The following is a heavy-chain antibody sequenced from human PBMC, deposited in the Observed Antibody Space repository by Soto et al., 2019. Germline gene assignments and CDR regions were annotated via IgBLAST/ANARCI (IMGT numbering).Heavy chain of an antibody. CDR3: AKDYDFWSGYLYMDV. Sequence: QVQQVESGGGVVQPGRSLRLSCAASGFTFSSYGTHWVRQAPGKGLEWVAVISYDGSNKYYADSVKGRFTISRDNSKNTLYLQMNSLRAEDTAVYYCAKDYDFWSGYLYMDVWGKGTTVTVSS. CDR1: GFTFSSYG. J-gene: IGHJ6*03. CDR2: ISYDGSNK. D-gene: IGHD3-3*01. V-gene: IGHV3-30*18.